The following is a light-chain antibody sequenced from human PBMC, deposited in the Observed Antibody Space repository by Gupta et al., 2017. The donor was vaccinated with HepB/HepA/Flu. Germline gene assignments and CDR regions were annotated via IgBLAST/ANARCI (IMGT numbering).Light chain of an antibody. CDR2: DVS. V-gene: IGLV2-14*03. CDR1: SSDVGGFNS. J-gene: IGLJ2*01. Sequence: QSALTQPASVSGSPGQSITIPCTGSSSDVGGFNSVSWYQQYPGRAPELLIYDVSNRPSGVSYRFSGSKSGNTASLTISGLQAEDDADYYCSSFRTGSTLVVFGGGTKVTVL. CDR3: SSFRTGSTLVV.